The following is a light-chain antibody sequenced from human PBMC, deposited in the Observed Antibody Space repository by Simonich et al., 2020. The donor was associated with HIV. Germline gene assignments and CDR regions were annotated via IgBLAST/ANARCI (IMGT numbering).Light chain of an antibody. Sequence: DIVMTQSPDSLAVSLGERATVNCKSSQSVLYSSNNQNYLAWYQQKPGQPPKLLIYGASTRESGVPDRFSGSGSGTDFTLTISSLQAEDVAVYYCQQYYSTPFTFGPGTKVDIK. V-gene: IGKV4-1*01. CDR2: GAS. CDR3: QQYYSTPFT. J-gene: IGKJ3*01. CDR1: QSVLYSSNNQNY.